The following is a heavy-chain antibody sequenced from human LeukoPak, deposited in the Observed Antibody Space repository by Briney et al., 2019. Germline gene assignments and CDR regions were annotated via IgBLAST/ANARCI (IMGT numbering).Heavy chain of an antibody. CDR2: ISISGSTI. CDR3: ARTVAGLPLDAFDI. CDR1: GFTFSSYE. D-gene: IGHD6-19*01. V-gene: IGHV3-48*03. Sequence: GGSLRLSCAASGFTFSSYEMNWVRQAPGKGLEWVPFISISGSTIYYADSVKGRFTISRDNAKNSLYLQMNSLRAEDTAVYYCARTVAGLPLDAFDIWGQGTMVTVSS. J-gene: IGHJ3*02.